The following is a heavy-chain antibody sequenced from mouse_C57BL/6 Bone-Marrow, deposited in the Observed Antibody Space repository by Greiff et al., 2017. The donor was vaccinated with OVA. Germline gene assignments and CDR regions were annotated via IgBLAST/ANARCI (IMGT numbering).Heavy chain of an antibody. CDR2: INPSNGGT. J-gene: IGHJ2*01. CDR1: GYNFNSYC. V-gene: IGHV1-53*01. D-gene: IGHD1-1*02. CDR3: ASGRCGMGPY. Sequence: VQLQQPGTELVKPGASVKLSCKASGYNFNSYCMPWVKQRPGHGLEWIGNINPSNGGTNYTEKFQSKATLTVDTSSSTAYLQLSSLTSEDSSVYDCASGRCGMGPYWGQGTTLTVSS.